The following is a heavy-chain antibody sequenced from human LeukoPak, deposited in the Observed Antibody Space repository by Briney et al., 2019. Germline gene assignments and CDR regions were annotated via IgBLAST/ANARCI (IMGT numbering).Heavy chain of an antibody. J-gene: IGHJ4*02. Sequence: GGSLRLSCAASGFTFSSYGMHWVRQAPGKGLEWVSVIYSGGSTYYADSVKGRFTISRDNSKNTLYLQMNSLRAEDTAVYYCATGFLGVRGPFDYWGQGTLVTVSS. CDR2: IYSGGST. CDR3: ATGFLGVRGPFDY. V-gene: IGHV3-NL1*01. D-gene: IGHD3-3*01. CDR1: GFTFSSYG.